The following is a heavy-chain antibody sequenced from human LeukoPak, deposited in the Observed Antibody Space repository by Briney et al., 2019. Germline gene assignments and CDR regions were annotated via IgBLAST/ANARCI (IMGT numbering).Heavy chain of an antibody. CDR3: TKIDYTINA. CDR2: ISDSGGNP. D-gene: IGHD3-3*01. J-gene: IGHJ5*02. CDR1: GFTFSSYA. V-gene: IGHV3-23*01. Sequence: GGSLRLSCAASGFTFSSYAMSWVRQAPGKGLKWVSAISDSGGNPYYANSVEGRFNISRDNSKNTLYLHMDSLRAEDTALYYCTKIDYTINAWGQGTLVTVSS.